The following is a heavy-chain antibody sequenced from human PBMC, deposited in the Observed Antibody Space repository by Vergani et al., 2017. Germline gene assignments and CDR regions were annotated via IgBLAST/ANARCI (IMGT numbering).Heavy chain of an antibody. CDR1: GYSITSGYY. J-gene: IGHJ5*02. V-gene: IGHV4-38-2*01. Sequence: QVQLLESGPGLLKPSETPSLTCSVSGYSITSGYYWGWIRQPPGRGLEWIGSIYHTGSAYYNPSLKSRVTVSVDTSMNQVSLKLNSVTAADTAVYYCVRTVALWFGETKDGGWFDPWGQGTLVTVTS. CDR3: VRTVALWFGETKDGGWFDP. D-gene: IGHD3-10*01. CDR2: IYHTGSA.